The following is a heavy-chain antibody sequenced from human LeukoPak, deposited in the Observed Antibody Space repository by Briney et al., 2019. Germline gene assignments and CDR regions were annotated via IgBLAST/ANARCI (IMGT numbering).Heavy chain of an antibody. V-gene: IGHV4-59*01. CDR1: GGSISSYY. J-gene: IGHJ6*03. Sequence: PSETLSPTCTVSGGSISSYYWSWIRQPPGKGLEWIGYIYYSGSTNYNPSLKSRVTISVDTSKNQFSLKLSSVTAADTAVYYCARGAYYYYYYMDVWGKGTTVTVSS. CDR2: IYYSGST. CDR3: ARGAYYYYYYMDV.